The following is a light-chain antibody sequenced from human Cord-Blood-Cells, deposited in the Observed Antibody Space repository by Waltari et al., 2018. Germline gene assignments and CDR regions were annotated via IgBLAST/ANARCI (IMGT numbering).Light chain of an antibody. CDR1: SSNIGSNT. V-gene: IGLV1-44*01. J-gene: IGLJ3*02. Sequence: QSVLTQPPSASGTPGQRVTISCSGSSSNIGSNTVNWYQQLPGTAPKLLTCGKNQRPSGVPDRFSGSKSGTSASLAISGLQSEDEADYYCAAWDDSLNGPVFGGGTKLTVL. CDR2: GKN. CDR3: AAWDDSLNGPV.